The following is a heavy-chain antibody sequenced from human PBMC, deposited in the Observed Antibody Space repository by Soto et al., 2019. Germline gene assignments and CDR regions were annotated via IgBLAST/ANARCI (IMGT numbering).Heavy chain of an antibody. CDR2: ISGSGGST. Sequence: GGSRRLSCAASGLPFSGYAMSWVGQAPGKGLEWVSAISGSGGSTYYADSVKGRFTISRDNSKNTLYLQMNSLRAEDTAVYYCAKVPVEIAATLFDPWGQGTLVTVSS. CDR3: AKVPVEIAATLFDP. CDR1: GLPFSGYA. V-gene: IGHV3-23*01. J-gene: IGHJ5*02. D-gene: IGHD2-15*01.